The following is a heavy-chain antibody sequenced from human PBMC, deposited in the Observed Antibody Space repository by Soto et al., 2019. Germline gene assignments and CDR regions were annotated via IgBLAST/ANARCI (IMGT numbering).Heavy chain of an antibody. Sequence: QVQLVQSGAEVKKPGASVKVSCKASGYTFTNYDINWVRQTTGQGPEWLGWMNPNSGDTVYAQKFQGRVTMTRNAAISTAYMELSSVTFEDTAIYSCARAPRNWGFDFWGQGTLVTVSS. CDR1: GYTFTNYD. J-gene: IGHJ4*02. D-gene: IGHD7-27*01. CDR2: MNPNSGDT. CDR3: ARAPRNWGFDF. V-gene: IGHV1-8*01.